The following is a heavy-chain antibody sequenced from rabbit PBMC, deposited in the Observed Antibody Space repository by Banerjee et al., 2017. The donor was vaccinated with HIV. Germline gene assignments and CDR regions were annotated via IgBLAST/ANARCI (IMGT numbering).Heavy chain of an antibody. V-gene: IGHV1S43*01. CDR2: INAGRSGTT. J-gene: IGHJ4*01. D-gene: IGHD4-2*01. Sequence: QQQLEESGGGLVKPEGSLKLSCTASGFSFSNKAVMCWVRQAPGKGLEWIACINAGRSGTTWYASWVNGRFTISRSTSLNTVDLKMTSLTAADTATYFCAREYPGSAGDWGLWGQGTLVTVS. CDR1: GFSFSNKAV. CDR3: AREYPGSAGDWGL.